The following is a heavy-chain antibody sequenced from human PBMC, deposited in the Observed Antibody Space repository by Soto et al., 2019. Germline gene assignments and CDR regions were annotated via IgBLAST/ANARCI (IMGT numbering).Heavy chain of an antibody. CDR1: GFSLSNARMG. CDR3: ARICCSCGSCYLDY. D-gene: IGHD2-15*01. J-gene: IGHJ4*02. CDR2: IFSNDEK. V-gene: IGHV2-26*01. Sequence: QVTLKESGPVLVKPTETLTLTCTVSGFSLSNARMGVSWIRQPPGKALEWLAHIFSNDEKSYSTSLKSRLTISKDTSKSQVVLTMTNMDPVDTATYYCARICCSCGSCYLDYWGQGPLVTVSS.